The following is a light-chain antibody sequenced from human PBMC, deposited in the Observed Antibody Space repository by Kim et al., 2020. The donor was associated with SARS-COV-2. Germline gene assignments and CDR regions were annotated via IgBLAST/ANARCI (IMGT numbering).Light chain of an antibody. CDR1: QSGNRF. CDR2: DAF. Sequence: LSAGGRGTLLCRASQSGNRFLAWDQPKPGQPPQLLIYDAFNRAAGIPARFRGSGSGKGFTFTISSLEPGESSIYYWQQRGDWPSITFCGGNKLEI. CDR3: QQRGDWPSIT. V-gene: IGKV3-11*01. J-gene: IGKJ4*01.